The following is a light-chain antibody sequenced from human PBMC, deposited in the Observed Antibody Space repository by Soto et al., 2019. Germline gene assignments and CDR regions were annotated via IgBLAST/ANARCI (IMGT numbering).Light chain of an antibody. Sequence: QSALTQPAFVSGSPGQSITISCTGTSSDVGGYDYVSWYQQHPGKAPRLMIYDVNNRPSGVSNRFSGSKSGNTASLTISGLQAEDEADYYCNSYSTSSTPLVFGGGTKLTVL. CDR2: DVN. CDR3: NSYSTSSTPLV. V-gene: IGLV2-14*03. J-gene: IGLJ2*01. CDR1: SSDVGGYDY.